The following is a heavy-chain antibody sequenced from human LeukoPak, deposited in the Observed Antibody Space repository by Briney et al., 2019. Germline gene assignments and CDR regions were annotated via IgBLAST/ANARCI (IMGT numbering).Heavy chain of an antibody. CDR2: IWYDGSNK. V-gene: IGHV3-33*01. Sequence: TGGSLRLSRAASGFTFSSYGMHWVRQAPGKGLEWVAVIWYDGSNKYYADSVKGRFTISRDNSKNTLYLQMNSLRAEDTAVYYCARDRALPSRFDYWGQGTLVTVSS. D-gene: IGHD3-10*01. J-gene: IGHJ4*02. CDR3: ARDRALPSRFDY. CDR1: GFTFSSYG.